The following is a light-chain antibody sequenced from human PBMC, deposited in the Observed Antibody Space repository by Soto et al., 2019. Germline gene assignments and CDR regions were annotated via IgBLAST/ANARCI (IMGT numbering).Light chain of an antibody. CDR1: QGISNF. Sequence: DIQMTQSPSSLSASVGDRVTITFRAIQGISNFLAWYQQKPGTVPKRLISAASTLQSGVPTRFSGSGSGTDFTPTITSLQPDDVAPSYCQTYSSVITFGQRTRLEIK. CDR3: QTYSSVIT. J-gene: IGKJ5*01. V-gene: IGKV1-27*01. CDR2: AAS.